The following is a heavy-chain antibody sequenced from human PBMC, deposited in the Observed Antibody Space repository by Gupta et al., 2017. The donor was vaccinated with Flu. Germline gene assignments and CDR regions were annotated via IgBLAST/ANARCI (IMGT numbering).Heavy chain of an antibody. D-gene: IGHD2/OR15-2a*01. J-gene: IGHJ3*02. Sequence: EVQLVESGGGLVQPGGSLRLSCAASGFTFSTYDMHWVRQATGKGLEWVSAIGTAGDTYYPGSVKGRFTISREDAKNSLYLQMNSLRAGDTAVYYCARALYGRYDAFDIWGQGTMVTVSS. V-gene: IGHV3-13*04. CDR3: ARALYGRYDAFDI. CDR1: GFTFSTYD. CDR2: IGTAGDT.